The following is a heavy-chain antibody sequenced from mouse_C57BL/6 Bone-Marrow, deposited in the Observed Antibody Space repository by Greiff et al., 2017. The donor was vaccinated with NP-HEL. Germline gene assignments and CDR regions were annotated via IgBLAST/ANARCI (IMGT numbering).Heavy chain of an antibody. CDR3: ARDGYDKDYYAMDY. Sequence: VQLQQPGAELVMPGASVKLSCKASGYTFTSYWMHWVKQRPGQGLEWIGEIDPSDSYTNYNQKFKGKSTLTVDKSSSTAYMQLSSLTSEDSAVYYCARDGYDKDYYAMDYWGQGTSVTVSS. D-gene: IGHD2-2*01. CDR1: GYTFTSYW. V-gene: IGHV1-69*01. CDR2: IDPSDSYT. J-gene: IGHJ4*01.